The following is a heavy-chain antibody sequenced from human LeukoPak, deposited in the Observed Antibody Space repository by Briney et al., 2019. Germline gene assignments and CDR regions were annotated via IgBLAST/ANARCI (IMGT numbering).Heavy chain of an antibody. J-gene: IGHJ3*02. CDR3: ARDLPDYYDSSPPGTFNM. V-gene: IGHV3-7*01. D-gene: IGHD3-22*01. CDR2: IKQDRSEK. CDR1: GFTFTNYW. Sequence: PGGSLRLSCAASGFTFTNYWMSWVRQAPGKGLELVANIKQDRSEKYYVDSVKGRFTISRDNAKNSLYLQMNSLRAEDTAVYYCARDLPDYYDSSPPGTFNMWGQGTMVTVSS.